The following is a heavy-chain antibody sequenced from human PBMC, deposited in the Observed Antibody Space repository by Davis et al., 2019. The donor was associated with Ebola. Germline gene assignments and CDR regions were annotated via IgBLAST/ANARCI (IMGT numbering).Heavy chain of an antibody. CDR1: GGSFSGYY. CDR2: INHSGST. J-gene: IGHJ4*02. V-gene: IGHV4-34*01. D-gene: IGHD5-18*01. Sequence: PSETLSLTCAVYGGSFSGYYWSWIRQPPGKGLEWIGEINHSGSTNYNPSLKSRVTISVDTSKNQFSLKLSSVTAGDTAVYYCARNWYSYGHLGLPGYWGQGTLVTVSS. CDR3: ARNWYSYGHLGLPGY.